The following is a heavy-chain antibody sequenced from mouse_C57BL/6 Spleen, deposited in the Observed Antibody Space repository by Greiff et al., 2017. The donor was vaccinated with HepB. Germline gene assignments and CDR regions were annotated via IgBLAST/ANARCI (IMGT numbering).Heavy chain of an antibody. Sequence: EVKLVESGGGLVQPKGSLKPPCAASGFSFNTYAMNWVRQAPGKGLEWVARIRSKSNNYTTYYADSVKDRFTNSRDDSESMLYLQRNNSKTEDTAVYYCVRAYEGFAYWGQGTLVTVSA. V-gene: IGHV10-1*01. CDR1: GFSFNTYA. CDR2: IRSKSNNYTT. J-gene: IGHJ3*01. CDR3: VRAYEGFAY. D-gene: IGHD6-5*01.